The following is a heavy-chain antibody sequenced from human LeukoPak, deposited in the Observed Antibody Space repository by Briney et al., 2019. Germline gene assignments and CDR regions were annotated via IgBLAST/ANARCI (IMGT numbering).Heavy chain of an antibody. D-gene: IGHD5-24*01. CDR1: GYTFTSYD. CDR2: MNPNSGNT. Sequence: ASVKVSCKASGYTFTSYDINWVRQATGQGLEWMGWMNPNSGNTGYAQKFQGRVTMTRNTSISTAYMELSSLRSEDTAVYYCARGDGYNPHYGMDVWGQGTTVTASS. J-gene: IGHJ6*02. CDR3: ARGDGYNPHYGMDV. V-gene: IGHV1-8*01.